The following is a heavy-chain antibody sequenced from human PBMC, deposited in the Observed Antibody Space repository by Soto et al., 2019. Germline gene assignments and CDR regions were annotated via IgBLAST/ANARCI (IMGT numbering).Heavy chain of an antibody. CDR2: ISYDGSNK. CDR3: AKAEVPRALLFGLWFDP. D-gene: IGHD2-21*02. J-gene: IGHJ5*02. V-gene: IGHV3-30*18. CDR1: GFTFSSYG. Sequence: GSLRLSCAASGFTFSSYGMHWVRQAPGKGLEWVAVISYDGSNKYYADSVKGRFTISRDNSKNTLYLQMNSLRAEDTAVYYCAKAEVPRALLFGLWFDPWGQGTLVTVSS.